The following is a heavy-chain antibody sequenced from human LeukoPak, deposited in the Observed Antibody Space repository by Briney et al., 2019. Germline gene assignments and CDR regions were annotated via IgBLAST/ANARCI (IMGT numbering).Heavy chain of an antibody. V-gene: IGHV4-59*12. Sequence: SETLSLTCTVSGGSISSYHWSWIRQPPGKGLESIGYIYSSGSTHYNPSLKSRVTMSVDTSKNQFSLKLSSVTAADTAVYYCARDRYYYDSSGYSRLDYWGQGTLVTVSS. CDR1: GGSISSYH. CDR2: IYSSGST. D-gene: IGHD3-22*01. J-gene: IGHJ4*02. CDR3: ARDRYYYDSSGYSRLDY.